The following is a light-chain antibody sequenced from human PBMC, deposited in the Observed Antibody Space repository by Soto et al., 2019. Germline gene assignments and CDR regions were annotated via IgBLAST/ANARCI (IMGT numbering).Light chain of an antibody. J-gene: IGLJ1*01. V-gene: IGLV2-23*02. Sequence: QSVLTQPASVSGSPGRSITISCTGTSSDVGSYNLVSWYQQHPGKAPKLMIYEVSKRPSGVSNRFSGSKSGNTASLTISGLQAEDEADYYCCSYAGSSTLRVFGTGTKVTVL. CDR3: CSYAGSSTLRV. CDR1: SSDVGSYNL. CDR2: EVS.